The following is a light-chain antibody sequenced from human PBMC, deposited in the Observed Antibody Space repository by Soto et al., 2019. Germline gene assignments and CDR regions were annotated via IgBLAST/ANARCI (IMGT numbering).Light chain of an antibody. CDR2: DVS. CDR3: CSYAGSYTYV. Sequence: QSVLTQPRSVSGSPGQSVTISCTGTSSDVGGYHSVSWYQQYPDRAPKFIIYDVSKRPSGVHDRFSGSKSGNTASLTISGLQAEDEADYYCCSYAGSYTYVFGTGTKVTVL. V-gene: IGLV2-11*01. J-gene: IGLJ1*01. CDR1: SSDVGGYHS.